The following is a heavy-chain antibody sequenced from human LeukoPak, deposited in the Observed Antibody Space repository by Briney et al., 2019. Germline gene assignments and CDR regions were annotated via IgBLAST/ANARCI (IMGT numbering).Heavy chain of an antibody. J-gene: IGHJ6*02. V-gene: IGHV3-23*01. D-gene: IGHD4-17*01. CDR3: AKDLAGVTVTTSNYYGMDV. CDR1: GFTFSSYA. CDR2: ISGSGGST. Sequence: GGSLRLFCAASGFTFSSYAMSWVRQAPGKGLEWVSAISGSGGSTYYADSVKGRFTISRDNSKNTLYLQMNSLRAEDTAVYYCAKDLAGVTVTTSNYYGMDVWGQGTTVTVSS.